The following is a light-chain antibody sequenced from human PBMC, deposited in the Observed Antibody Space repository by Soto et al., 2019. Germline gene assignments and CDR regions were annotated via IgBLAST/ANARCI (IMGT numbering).Light chain of an antibody. V-gene: IGLV2-14*01. CDR3: STYTIGSTYC. CDR1: SSDVGTYDD. CDR2: EVT. Sequence: QSGLTQPASVFASPGQSITISCTGTSSDVGTYDDASWYRQPPGKAPRLLIYEVTTRPSGVSNRFSGPKSGDTASLTISGLQSEDECDYYCSTYTIGSTYCLGSGTKVTVL. J-gene: IGLJ1*01.